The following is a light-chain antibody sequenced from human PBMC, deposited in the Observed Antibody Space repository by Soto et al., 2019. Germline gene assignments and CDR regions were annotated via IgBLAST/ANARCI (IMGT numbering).Light chain of an antibody. CDR3: SSYTSSSTRV. V-gene: IGLV2-14*01. J-gene: IGLJ3*02. CDR2: EVS. CDR1: SRDVGGYNY. Sequence: QYALTQPASVSGSPGQSITISCTGTSRDVGGYNYVSWYQQHPGKAPKLMIYEVSNRPSGVSNRFSGSKSGNTASLTISGLQAEDEADYYCSSYTSSSTRVFGGGTKLTVL.